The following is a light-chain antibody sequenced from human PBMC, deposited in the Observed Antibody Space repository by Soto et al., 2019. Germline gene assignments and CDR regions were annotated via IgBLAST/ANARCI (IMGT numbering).Light chain of an antibody. CDR2: ATS. CDR3: QKYDSAPLA. CDR1: QGIAPY. V-gene: IGKV1-27*01. J-gene: IGKJ4*02. Sequence: DVQMTQSPSSLSAFVGDRVTITCRASQGIAPYLAWFQQKPGKVPKLLIYATSTLQSGVPSRFSGSGSGTEFTLTINSLQPEDVETYYCQKYDSAPLAFCGGNKVEIK.